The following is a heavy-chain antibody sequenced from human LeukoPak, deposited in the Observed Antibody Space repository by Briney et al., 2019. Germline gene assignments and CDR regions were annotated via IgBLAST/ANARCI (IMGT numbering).Heavy chain of an antibody. D-gene: IGHD3-16*01. CDR3: AKSTRAVMAMMDV. J-gene: IGHJ6*04. V-gene: IGHV3-48*01. Sequence: GRCLSLSCAASGFTFSSYGMTCVREAPGKGVGGVSYISSSSSTIYYADSVKGRFTISRDNAKNSLYLQLYSLRAEDTAVYFCAKSTRAVMAMMDVWGKGTTVTVSS. CDR2: ISSSSSTI. CDR1: GFTFSSYG.